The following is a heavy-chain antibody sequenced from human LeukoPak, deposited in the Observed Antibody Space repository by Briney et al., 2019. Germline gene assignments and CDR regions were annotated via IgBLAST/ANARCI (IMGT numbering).Heavy chain of an antibody. Sequence: GGSLRLSCAASGFTFSNYAMTWVRQAPGKGLEWVSGISWNSGSIGYADSVKGRFTISRDNAKNSLYLQMNSLRAEDTALYYCAKGAIAVAGIYVDYWGQGTLVTVSS. CDR2: ISWNSGSI. D-gene: IGHD6-19*01. CDR1: GFTFSNYA. V-gene: IGHV3-9*01. J-gene: IGHJ4*02. CDR3: AKGAIAVAGIYVDY.